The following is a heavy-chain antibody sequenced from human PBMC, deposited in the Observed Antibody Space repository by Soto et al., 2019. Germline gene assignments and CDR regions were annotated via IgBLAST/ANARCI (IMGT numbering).Heavy chain of an antibody. D-gene: IGHD6-13*01. CDR2: INPNGGST. CDR3: ARDLAAADY. CDR1: GYIFITYY. V-gene: IGHV1-46*01. J-gene: IGHJ4*02. Sequence: GXSVKVSFNATGYIFITYYIHLVRPAPGQGLEWIGIINPNGGSTNYAQKFRGRVTMARDTSTSTVYMEMSSLRSDDTAVYYCARDLAAADYWGQGTLVTVSS.